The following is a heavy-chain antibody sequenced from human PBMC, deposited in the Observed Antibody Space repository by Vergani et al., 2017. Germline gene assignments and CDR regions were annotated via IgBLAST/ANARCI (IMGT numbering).Heavy chain of an antibody. J-gene: IGHJ4*02. CDR3: ARLGGAGELRSYFDY. Sequence: EVQLVQSGAEVKTPGESLKISCKGSGYRFTSYWIGWVRPMPGKGLAWIGIIYPGDSDTRYSPSFQGQVTISADKSISTAYLQWSSLKASDTAMYYCARLGGAGELRSYFDYWGQGTLVTVSS. D-gene: IGHD1-26*01. CDR2: IYPGDSDT. V-gene: IGHV5-51*01. CDR1: GYRFTSYW.